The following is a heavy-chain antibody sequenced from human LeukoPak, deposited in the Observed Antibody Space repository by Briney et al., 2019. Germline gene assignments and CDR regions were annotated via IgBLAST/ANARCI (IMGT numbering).Heavy chain of an antibody. CDR2: ISSSSSYI. CDR3: ARGVGATLNY. D-gene: IGHD1-26*01. V-gene: IGHV3-21*01. CDR1: GFTVSSYS. J-gene: IGHJ4*02. Sequence: PGGSLRLSCAASGFTVSSYSMNWVRQAPGKGLEWVSSISSSSSYIYYADSVKGRFTISRDNAKNSLYLQMNSLRAEDTAVYYCARGVGATLNYWGQGTLVTVSS.